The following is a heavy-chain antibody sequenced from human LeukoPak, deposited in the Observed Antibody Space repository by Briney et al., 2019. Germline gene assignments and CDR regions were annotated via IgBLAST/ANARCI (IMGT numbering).Heavy chain of an antibody. CDR1: GLSFDSFA. V-gene: IGHV3-23*01. CDR2: FSGSGGST. D-gene: IGHD1-26*01. J-gene: IGHJ4*02. Sequence: GGSLRLSCAASGLSFDSFAMTWVRQAPGKGLEWVSGFSGSGGSTYYADSVKGRFTISRDNFKNTVHLQMNSLRAEDTAVYYCAKDATPYYWGQGTLVTVSS. CDR3: AKDATPYY.